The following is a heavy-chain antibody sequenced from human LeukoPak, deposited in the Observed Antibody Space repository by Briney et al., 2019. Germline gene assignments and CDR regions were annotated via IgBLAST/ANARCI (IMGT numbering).Heavy chain of an antibody. CDR1: GGSISSSSYY. J-gene: IGHJ6*03. Sequence: SETLSLTCTVSGGSISSSSYYWSWIRQPPGKGLEWIGEINHSGSTNYNPSLKSRVTISVDTSKNQFSLKLSSVTAADTAVYYCARHEDYDILTGYPPYMDVWGKGTTVTISS. CDR2: INHSGST. D-gene: IGHD3-9*01. V-gene: IGHV4-39*01. CDR3: ARHEDYDILTGYPPYMDV.